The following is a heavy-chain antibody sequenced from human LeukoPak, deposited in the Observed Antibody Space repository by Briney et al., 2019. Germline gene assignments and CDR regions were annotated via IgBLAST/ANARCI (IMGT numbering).Heavy chain of an antibody. CDR2: IYYSGRT. J-gene: IGHJ4*02. CDR3: ARTPRNYYDSSGYYFDY. CDR1: GGSISSGGYY. V-gene: IGHV4-31*03. D-gene: IGHD3-22*01. Sequence: PSETLSLTCTVSGGSISSGGYYWSWIRQHPGKGLEWIGYIYYSGRTYYNPSLKSRVTISVDTSKNQFSLKLSSVTAADTAVYYCARTPRNYYDSSGYYFDYWGQGTLVTVSS.